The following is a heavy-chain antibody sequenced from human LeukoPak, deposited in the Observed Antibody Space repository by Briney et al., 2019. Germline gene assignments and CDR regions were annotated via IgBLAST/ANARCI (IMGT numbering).Heavy chain of an antibody. CDR2: ISGSGYST. V-gene: IGHV3-23*01. Sequence: PGGSLRLSCAASGSTFSNYAMTWVPRAPGKGLEWVSVISGSGYSTYYADSVKGRFSISRDNSKNTLFLQVISLRAEDTAVYFCAKGRLEYSYGDFDYWGQGTLVTVSS. CDR3: AKGRLEYSYGDFDY. D-gene: IGHD5-18*01. J-gene: IGHJ4*02. CDR1: GSTFSNYA.